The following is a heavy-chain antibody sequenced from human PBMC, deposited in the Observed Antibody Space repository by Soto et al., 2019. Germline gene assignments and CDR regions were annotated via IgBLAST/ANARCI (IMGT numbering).Heavy chain of an antibody. V-gene: IGHV3-33*01. CDR1: GFTFSSYG. CDR3: ARDLHPDSSSWYKLGYYFDY. Sequence: GGSLRLSCAASGFTFSSYGMHWVRQAPGKGLEWVAVIWYDGSNKYYADSVKGRFTISRDNSKNTLYLQMNSLRAEDTAVYYCARDLHPDSSSWYKLGYYFDYWGQGTLVTVSS. J-gene: IGHJ4*02. CDR2: IWYDGSNK. D-gene: IGHD6-13*01.